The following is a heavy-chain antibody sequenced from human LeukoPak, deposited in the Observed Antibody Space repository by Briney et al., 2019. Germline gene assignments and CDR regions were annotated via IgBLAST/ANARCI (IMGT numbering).Heavy chain of an antibody. D-gene: IGHD1-26*01. CDR3: ARVEYSGNGNLY. Sequence: PGGSLRLSCAGSGLTFINYWMTWVRQVPGKGLEWVANINRDGSGKYYLPSVRGRFTISKDDAKDSLYLQMDSLRSEDRAIYYCARVEYSGNGNLYWGQGTLVTVSS. J-gene: IGHJ4*02. CDR2: INRDGSGK. CDR1: GLTFINYW. V-gene: IGHV3-7*04.